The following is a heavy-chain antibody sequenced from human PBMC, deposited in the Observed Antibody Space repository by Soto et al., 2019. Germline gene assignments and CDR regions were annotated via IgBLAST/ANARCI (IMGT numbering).Heavy chain of an antibody. V-gene: IGHV1-18*04. D-gene: IGHD3-10*01. CDR3: ARGPTPTHGDSNKNKWLDP. Sequence: ASVKVSCRASGYIFVDYGFSWVRQAPGQGLEWMGWVSAHNGNTHYVQKFQGSVTITTDTSTSTAFIKLRTLRYDDTSVYYSARGPTPTHGDSNKNKWLDPFGEGTLVTFCS. CDR1: GYIFVDYG. CDR2: VSAHNGNT. J-gene: IGHJ5*02.